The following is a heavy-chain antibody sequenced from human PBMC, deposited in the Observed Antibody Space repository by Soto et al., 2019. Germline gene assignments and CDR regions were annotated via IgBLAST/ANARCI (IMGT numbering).Heavy chain of an antibody. J-gene: IGHJ4*02. Sequence: GGSLRLSCAASGFTVSSNYMSWVRQAPGKGLEWVSVIYSGGSTYYADSVKGRFTISRDTSNNTLYLQMNSLRAEDTAVYYCARGAWGPQSNWGQGTLVTVSS. D-gene: IGHD1-26*01. CDR1: GFTVSSNY. CDR3: ARGAWGPQSN. CDR2: IYSGGST. V-gene: IGHV3-66*01.